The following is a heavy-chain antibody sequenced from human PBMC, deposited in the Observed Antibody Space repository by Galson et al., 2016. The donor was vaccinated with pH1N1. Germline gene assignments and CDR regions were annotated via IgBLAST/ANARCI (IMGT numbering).Heavy chain of an antibody. J-gene: IGHJ6*02. CDR3: ARVSYDFRSGRGGHLGLDVWGQGTGGHGLDV. V-gene: IGHV1-2*02. D-gene: IGHD3/OR15-3a*01. CDR1: GYMFNDYY. CDR2: MNPNSGVT. Sequence: SVKVSCKASGYMFNDYYIHWIRQAPGQGLEWMGCMNPNSGVTKYAQKFPGRVTMTRAMSISTAYMDRRRRRCDDTAVYYWARVSYDFRSGRGGHLGLDVWGQGTGGHGLDVWGQGFTVTVSS.